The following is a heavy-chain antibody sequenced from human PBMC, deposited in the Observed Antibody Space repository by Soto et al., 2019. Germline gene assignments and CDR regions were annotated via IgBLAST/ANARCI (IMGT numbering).Heavy chain of an antibody. D-gene: IGHD4-17*01. V-gene: IGHV2-5*01. CDR3: AHMTTVTTFDS. Sequence: SGPTLVNPTQTLTLTCTFSGFSLSTRGVGVGWTRQPPGKALEWLALIYWNDDKRYSPSLKSRLTITKDTSKNQVVLTMTNMDPVDTATYYCAHMTTVTTFDSWGQGTLVTVSS. CDR2: IYWNDDK. J-gene: IGHJ4*02. CDR1: GFSLSTRGVG.